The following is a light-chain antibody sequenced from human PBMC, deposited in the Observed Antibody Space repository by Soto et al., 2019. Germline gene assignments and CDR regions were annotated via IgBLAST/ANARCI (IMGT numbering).Light chain of an antibody. CDR2: EVS. CDR1: SSDVGGYNY. J-gene: IGLJ1*01. V-gene: IGLV2-14*01. CDR3: SSYTSSNSYV. Sequence: QSVLTQPASVSGSPGQSITISCTGTSSDVGGYNYVSWYQQHPGKAPKLMIYEVSNRPSGVSNRFSGSKSGSTASLTISGLRADDEADYYCSSYTSSNSYVFGTGTKV.